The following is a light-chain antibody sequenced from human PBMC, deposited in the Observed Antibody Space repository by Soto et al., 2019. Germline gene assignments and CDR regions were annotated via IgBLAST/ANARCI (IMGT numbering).Light chain of an antibody. CDR2: DVT. Sequence: QSALTQPRSVSGSPGQSVAISCTGTSSDDGGYNYVSWYQQHPGKAPKLIIYDVTKRPSGVPDRFSGSSSGNTASLTISGLQAEEEADYFCCSYAGSYSYVFGTGTKGTVL. CDR3: CSYAGSYSYV. J-gene: IGLJ1*01. CDR1: SSDDGGYNY. V-gene: IGLV2-11*01.